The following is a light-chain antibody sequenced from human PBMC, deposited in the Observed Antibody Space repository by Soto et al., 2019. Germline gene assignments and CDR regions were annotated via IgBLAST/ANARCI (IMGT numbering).Light chain of an antibody. J-gene: IGLJ3*02. CDR2: GNS. CDR1: SSNIGAGYD. V-gene: IGLV1-40*01. Sequence: QSVLTQPPSESGAPGQRVTISCTGSSSNIGAGYDVHWYQQLPGTAPKLLIYGNSNRPSGVPDRFSGSKSATSASLAITGLQAEDEADYYCQSYDSSLSALFGGGTKLTVL. CDR3: QSYDSSLSAL.